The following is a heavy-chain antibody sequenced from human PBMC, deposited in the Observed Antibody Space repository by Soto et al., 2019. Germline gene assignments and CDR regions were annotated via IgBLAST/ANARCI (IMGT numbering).Heavy chain of an antibody. D-gene: IGHD1-26*01. J-gene: IGHJ4*02. CDR1: GYFLTALS. V-gene: IGHV1-24*01. CDR3: AHGEGIVKSIVYGDF. Sequence: ASVKVSCKVSGYFLTALSIHWVRQAPGKGLEWMGGFDREDGETIYAQKFQGRVTMTEDTSTDSAYMELSSLTSEDTAIYYCAHGEGIVKSIVYGDFWGQGTLVTVSS. CDR2: FDREDGET.